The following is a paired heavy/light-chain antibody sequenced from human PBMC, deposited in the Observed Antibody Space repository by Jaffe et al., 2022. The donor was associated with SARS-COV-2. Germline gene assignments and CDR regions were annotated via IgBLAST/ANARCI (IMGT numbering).Light chain of an antibody. V-gene: IGLV3-21*02. CDR3: QVWDGSSDHRV. Sequence: SYVLTQAPSVSVAPGQTARITCGGKNIGSKSVHWYQQRPGQAPVLVVYDDSDRPSGIPERFSGSNSGDTATLTISRVEAGDEADYYCQVWDGSSDHRVFGGGTKLTVL. CDR1: NIGSKS. CDR2: DDS. J-gene: IGLJ3*02.
Heavy chain of an antibody. CDR2: MNPNSGRT. CDR3: ARLYGGIPTDRGTDF. V-gene: IGHV1-8*01. Sequence: QVQLVQSGAEVKKPGASVKVTCKASGYIFTSHDIDWVRQATGQGLEWMGWMNPNSGRTGYAQKFQGRITMTRNTSINTVYMELSNLTSEDTAVYYCARLYGGIPTDRGTDFWGQGTLVTVSS. J-gene: IGHJ4*02. CDR1: GYIFTSHD. D-gene: IGHD4-17*01.